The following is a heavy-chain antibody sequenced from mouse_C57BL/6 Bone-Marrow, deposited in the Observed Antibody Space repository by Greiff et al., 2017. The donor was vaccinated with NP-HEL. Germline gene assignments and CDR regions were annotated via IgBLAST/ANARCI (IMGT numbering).Heavy chain of an antibody. D-gene: IGHD3-2*02. Sequence: QVQLQQSGAELARPGASVKLSCKASGYTFTSYGISWVKQRPGQGLEWIGEIYPRSGNTYYNEKFKGKATLTADKSSSTAYMELRSLTSEDSAVYVCARGTAQGYDYDMDYWGRGTSATVTS. J-gene: IGHJ4*01. CDR2: IYPRSGNT. V-gene: IGHV1-81*01. CDR1: GYTFTSYG. CDR3: ARGTAQGYDYDMDY.